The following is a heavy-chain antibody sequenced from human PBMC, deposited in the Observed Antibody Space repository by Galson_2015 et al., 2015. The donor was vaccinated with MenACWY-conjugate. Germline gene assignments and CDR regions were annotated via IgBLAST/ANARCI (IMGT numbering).Heavy chain of an antibody. Sequence: QSGAEVKKPGESLKISCKGSGYTFTNNWIGWVRQMPGKGLEWMGIMNPVDSETRYSPSFQGQVAISADKSISTTFLEWSSLKASDTAVYYCARGAQGYFDYGGQGALVTVSS. J-gene: IGHJ4*02. CDR2: MNPVDSET. CDR1: GYTFTNNW. CDR3: ARGAQGYFDY. V-gene: IGHV5-51*01. D-gene: IGHD3-16*01.